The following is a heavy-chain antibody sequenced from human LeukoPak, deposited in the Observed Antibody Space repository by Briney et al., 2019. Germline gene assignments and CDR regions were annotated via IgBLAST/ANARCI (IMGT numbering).Heavy chain of an antibody. CDR2: ISWNSGSI. D-gene: IGHD3-22*01. V-gene: IGHV3-9*01. Sequence: PGGSLRLSCAASGFTFDDYAMHWVRQAPGKGLEWVSGISWNSGSIGYADSVKGRFTISRDNAKNSLYLQMNSLRAEDTAVYYCAKDHGYYDSSGYYSDSLNAFDIWGQGTMVTVSS. CDR3: AKDHGYYDSSGYYSDSLNAFDI. CDR1: GFTFDDYA. J-gene: IGHJ3*02.